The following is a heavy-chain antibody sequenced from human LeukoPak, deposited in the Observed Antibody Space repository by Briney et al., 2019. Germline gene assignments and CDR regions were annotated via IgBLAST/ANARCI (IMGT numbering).Heavy chain of an antibody. V-gene: IGHV1-24*01. CDR2: FDPEDGET. CDR1: GYTHTELS. CDR3: ATVSGYSYGPFDY. J-gene: IGHJ4*02. Sequence: ASVKVSCKVSGYTHTELSMHWVRQAPGKGLEWMGGFDPEDGETIYAQKFQGRVTMTEDTSTDTAYMELSSLRSEDTAVYYCATVSGYSYGPFDYWGQGTLVTVSS. D-gene: IGHD5-18*01.